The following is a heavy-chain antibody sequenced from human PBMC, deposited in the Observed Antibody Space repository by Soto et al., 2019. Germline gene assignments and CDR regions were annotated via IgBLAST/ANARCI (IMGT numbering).Heavy chain of an antibody. J-gene: IGHJ4*02. Sequence: SETLSLTCAVYGGSFSGYYWSWIRQPPGKGLEWIGEINHSGSTNYNPSLKSRVTISVDTSKNQFSLKLSSVTAADTAVYYCARAPRYEDTVVGPAASPVAYRGQGTLVTVYS. CDR1: GGSFSGYY. CDR3: ARAPRYEDTVVGPAASPVAY. CDR2: INHSGST. D-gene: IGHD2-2*01. V-gene: IGHV4-34*01.